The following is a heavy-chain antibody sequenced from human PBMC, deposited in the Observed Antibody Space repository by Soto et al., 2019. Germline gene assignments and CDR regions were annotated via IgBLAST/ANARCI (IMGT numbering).Heavy chain of an antibody. D-gene: IGHD3-9*01. CDR2: ISWNSGSI. CDR1: GFTIDDYA. Sequence: GGSLRLSCAASGFTIDDYAMHWVRQAPGKGLEWVSGISWNSGSIGYADSVKGRFTISRDNAKNSLYLQMNSLRAEGTALYYCAKDLSISSGYYDSLTGFDYWGQGTLVTVSS. V-gene: IGHV3-9*01. J-gene: IGHJ4*02. CDR3: AKDLSISSGYYDSLTGFDY.